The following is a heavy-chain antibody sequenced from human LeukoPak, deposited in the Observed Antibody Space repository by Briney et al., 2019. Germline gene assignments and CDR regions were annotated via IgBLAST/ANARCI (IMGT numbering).Heavy chain of an antibody. Sequence: GGSLRLSCAASGFTFNNYWMHWVRQAPGKGLVEVSRINSDGSSTSYADSVKGRFTISRDNAKNTLYLQMNSLRAEDTAVYYCARALRAAGTGGDNWFDPWGQGTLVTVSS. J-gene: IGHJ5*02. CDR2: INSDGSST. CDR1: GFTFNNYW. D-gene: IGHD6-13*01. CDR3: ARALRAAGTGGDNWFDP. V-gene: IGHV3-74*01.